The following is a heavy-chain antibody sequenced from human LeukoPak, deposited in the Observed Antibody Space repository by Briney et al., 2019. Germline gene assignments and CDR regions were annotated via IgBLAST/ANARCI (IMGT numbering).Heavy chain of an antibody. CDR2: IIPIFGTA. Sequence: SVKVSCKASGGTFSSYAISWVRQAPGQGLEWMGRIIPIFGTANYAQKFQGRVTITTDESTSTAYMELSSLRSEDTSVYYCASSRIVGASNFDYWGQGTLVTVSS. J-gene: IGHJ4*02. D-gene: IGHD1-26*01. CDR1: GGTFSSYA. CDR3: ASSRIVGASNFDY. V-gene: IGHV1-69*05.